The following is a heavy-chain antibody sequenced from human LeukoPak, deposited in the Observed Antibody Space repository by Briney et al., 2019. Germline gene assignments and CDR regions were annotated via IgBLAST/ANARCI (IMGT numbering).Heavy chain of an antibody. Sequence: PGGSLRLSCAASGFTFDDYAMHWVRHAPGKGLEWVSGISWNSGSIVYADSVKGRFTISRDNAKHSLYLQMNSLRAEDTALYYCAKDTLTYYYDSSGYWGAFDIWGQGTMVTVSS. V-gene: IGHV3-9*01. J-gene: IGHJ3*02. CDR2: ISWNSGSI. CDR3: AKDTLTYYYDSSGYWGAFDI. D-gene: IGHD3-22*01. CDR1: GFTFDDYA.